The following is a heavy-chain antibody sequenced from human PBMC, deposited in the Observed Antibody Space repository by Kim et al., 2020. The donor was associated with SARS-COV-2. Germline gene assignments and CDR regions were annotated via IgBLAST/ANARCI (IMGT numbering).Heavy chain of an antibody. J-gene: IGHJ4*03. Sequence: GGSLRLSCAASGFTFSTYAMTWIRQAPGKGLEWVSTIRGSGGDTYYADSVKGRFTISRDNSKDTLYLQMNSLRDEDTAIYYCAKRLNGWDHSWGQGTLVTVSS. V-gene: IGHV3-23*01. CDR1: GFTFSTYA. D-gene: IGHD6-19*01. CDR3: AKRLNGWDHS. CDR2: IRGSGGDT.